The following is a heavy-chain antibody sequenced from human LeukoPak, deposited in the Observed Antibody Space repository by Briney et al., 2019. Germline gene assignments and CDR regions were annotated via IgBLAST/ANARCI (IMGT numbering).Heavy chain of an antibody. Sequence: SETLSLTCTVSGGSISNGTSYWTWIRQPAGKSLEWLGRIYSSGSTNYNPSLKSRVTISADTSKNQFSLKLSSVTAADTAVYYCARDDTGYSSGWSKDFDYWGQGTLVTVSS. D-gene: IGHD6-19*01. CDR2: IYSSGST. J-gene: IGHJ4*02. CDR3: ARDDTGYSSGWSKDFDY. CDR1: GGSISNGTSY. V-gene: IGHV4-61*02.